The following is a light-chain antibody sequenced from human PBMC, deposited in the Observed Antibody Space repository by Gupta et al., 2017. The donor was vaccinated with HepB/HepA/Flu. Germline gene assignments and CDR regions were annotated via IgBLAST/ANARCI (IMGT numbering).Light chain of an antibody. CDR1: SGSIASNY. Sequence: NFMLTQPHSVSESPGRTVTISCTRSSGSIASNYVQWYQLLPGSAPTTVICEDNQRPSGVPDQFSGSFDSSANTASLTISGLKTEDEADYYCDSYDGTNHVVVFGGGTKLTVL. J-gene: IGLJ3*02. V-gene: IGLV6-57*03. CDR3: DSYDGTNHVVV. CDR2: EDN.